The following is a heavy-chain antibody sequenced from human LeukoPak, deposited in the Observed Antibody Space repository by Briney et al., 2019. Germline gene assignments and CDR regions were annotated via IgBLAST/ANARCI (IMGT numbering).Heavy chain of an antibody. D-gene: IGHD5-12*01. CDR2: IIPMFDTA. Sequence: ASVKVSCKASGGTFSTYVISWVRQAPGQGLEWMGGIIPMFDTASYPQKFQGSVTITADESTSTAYMELSSLRSEDTAVYYCARVDIVATPPGYYYMDVWGKGTRSPSP. CDR1: GGTFSTYV. V-gene: IGHV1-69*13. J-gene: IGHJ6*03. CDR3: ARVDIVATPPGYYYMDV.